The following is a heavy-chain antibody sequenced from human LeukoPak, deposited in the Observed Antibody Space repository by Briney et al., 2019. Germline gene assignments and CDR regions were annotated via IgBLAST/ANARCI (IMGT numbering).Heavy chain of an antibody. J-gene: IGHJ3*01. CDR3: ARDRGWDAFDV. Sequence: ASVKVSCKASGYTFTGDYIHWVRQAPGQGLEWMGRINPDSGGTNYAQKFQGRVTMTRDTSTSTAYMELSRLRSDDMAVYYCARDRGWDAFDVWGQGTMVTVS. CDR2: INPDSGGT. CDR1: GYTFTGDY. V-gene: IGHV1-2*06.